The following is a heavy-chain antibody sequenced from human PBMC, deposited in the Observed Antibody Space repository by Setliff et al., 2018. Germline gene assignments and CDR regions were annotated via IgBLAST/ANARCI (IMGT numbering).Heavy chain of an antibody. D-gene: IGHD2-21*01. V-gene: IGHV4-38-2*02. J-gene: IGHJ4*02. Sequence: PSETLSLTCTVSGHSIDSDSYWGWIRQPPGKGMEWIGSVSFSGSAYFSPSLKSRVAISLDTSTNVFSLKLSSLIAADTAVYYCARDPGFHSGTWSLDSWGQGRLVTVSS. CDR3: ARDPGFHSGTWSLDS. CDR2: VSFSGSA. CDR1: GHSIDSDSY.